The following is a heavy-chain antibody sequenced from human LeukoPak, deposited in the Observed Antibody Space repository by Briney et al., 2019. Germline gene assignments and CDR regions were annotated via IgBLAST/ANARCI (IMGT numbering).Heavy chain of an antibody. J-gene: IGHJ6*03. V-gene: IGHV3-21*01. CDR3: ARDGAEYYDFWSGFYTGYYYYYMDV. D-gene: IGHD3-3*01. CDR1: GFSFSSYS. CDR2: VSSSGGFI. Sequence: GGSLRLSCAASGFSFSSYSMNWVRQAPGKGLEWVSSVSSSGGFIYYADSVKGRFTTSRDNAKNSLYLQMNSLRAEDTAVYYCARDGAEYYDFWSGFYTGYYYYYMDVWGKGTAVTVSS.